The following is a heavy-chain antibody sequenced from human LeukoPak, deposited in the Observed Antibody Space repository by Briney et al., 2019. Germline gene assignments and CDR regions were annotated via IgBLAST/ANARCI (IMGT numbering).Heavy chain of an antibody. Sequence: PGGSLTLSCAASGFTFSDYYMSWIRQAPGKGLEWVSYISSSGSTIYYADSVKGRFTISRDNAKNSLYLQMNSLRAEDTAVYYCARDLWDFWSGYYDYWGQGTLVTVSS. CDR1: GFTFSDYY. CDR3: ARDLWDFWSGYYDY. D-gene: IGHD3-3*01. V-gene: IGHV3-11*04. CDR2: ISSSGSTI. J-gene: IGHJ4*02.